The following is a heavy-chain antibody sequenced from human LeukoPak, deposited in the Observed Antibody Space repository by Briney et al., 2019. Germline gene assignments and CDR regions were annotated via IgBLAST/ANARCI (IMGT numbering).Heavy chain of an antibody. CDR3: ARGRIAAAGTRADYYYYGMDV. CDR2: IIPIFGTA. D-gene: IGHD6-13*01. V-gene: IGHV1-69*01. Sequence: GASVKVSCKASGGTFSSYAISWVRQAPGQGLEWMGGIIPIFGTANYAQKFQGRVTITADESTSTAYMELSGLRSEDTAVYYCARGRIAAAGTRADYYYYGMDVWGQGTTVTVSS. CDR1: GGTFSSYA. J-gene: IGHJ6*02.